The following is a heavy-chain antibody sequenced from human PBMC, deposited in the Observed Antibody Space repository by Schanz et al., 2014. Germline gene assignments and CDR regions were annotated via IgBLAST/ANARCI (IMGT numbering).Heavy chain of an antibody. CDR2: SSYDVSIK. CDR1: GFTFSIHY. D-gene: IGHD6-13*01. CDR3: ARDRQQLVGRIGYYYGMDV. V-gene: IGHV3-30*04. J-gene: IGHJ6*02. Sequence: VQLVESGGGLVQPGGSLRLSCAASGFTFSIHYMSWVRQAPGKGLEWVALSSYDVSIKDYSDSVKGRFTISRDNSKNTLYLQMNSLRAEDTAVYYCARDRQQLVGRIGYYYGMDVWGQGTTVTVSS.